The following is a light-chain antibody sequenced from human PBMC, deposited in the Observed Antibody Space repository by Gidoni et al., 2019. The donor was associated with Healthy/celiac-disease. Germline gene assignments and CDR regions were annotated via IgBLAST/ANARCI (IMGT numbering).Light chain of an antibody. CDR3: QQYNSYSST. J-gene: IGKJ2*01. Sequence: DIQMTQSPSTLSASVGDRVTITCRASQSISSWLAWYQQKPGKAPKLLIYDASSLESGVPSRFSCSGSGTEFTLPISSLQPDDFATYYCQQYNSYSSTFGQGTKLEIK. CDR2: DAS. CDR1: QSISSW. V-gene: IGKV1-5*01.